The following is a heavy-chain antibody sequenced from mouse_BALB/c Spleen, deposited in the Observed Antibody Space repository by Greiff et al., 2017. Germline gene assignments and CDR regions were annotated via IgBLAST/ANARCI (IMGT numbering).Heavy chain of an antibody. CDR2: ISYSGST. CDR1: GYSITSDYA. V-gene: IGHV3-2*02. CDR3: ARGDYDVAWFAY. D-gene: IGHD2-4*01. Sequence: EVKLQESGPGLVKPSQSLSLTCTVTGYSITSDYAWNWIRQFPGNKLEWMGYISYSGSTSYNPSLKSRISITRDTSKNQFFLQLNSVTTEDTATYYCARGDYDVAWFAYWGQGTLVTVSA. J-gene: IGHJ3*01.